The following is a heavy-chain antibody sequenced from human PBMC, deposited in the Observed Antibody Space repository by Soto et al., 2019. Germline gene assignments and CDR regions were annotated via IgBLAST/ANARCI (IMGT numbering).Heavy chain of an antibody. CDR1: GFSLSEARMG. CDR3: ARTSDLGYRYGLAY. D-gene: IGHD5-18*01. Sequence: SGPTLVNPTETRTLTCTVSGFSLSEARMGVSWIRQPQGKALEWLAHIFSNDEKAYSLSLMRRLTISKHTSKSQVVLTVTNVDPVDTATYYGARTSDLGYRYGLAYWGQGTLVTVSS. J-gene: IGHJ4*02. CDR2: IFSNDEK. V-gene: IGHV2-26*01.